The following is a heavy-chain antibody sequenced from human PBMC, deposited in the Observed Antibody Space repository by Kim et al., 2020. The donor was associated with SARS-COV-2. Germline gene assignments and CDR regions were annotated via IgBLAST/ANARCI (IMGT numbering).Heavy chain of an antibody. V-gene: IGHV3-66*01. CDR2: IYSGGST. J-gene: IGHJ4*02. Sequence: GGSLRLSCAASGFTVSSNYMSWVRQAPGKGLEWVSVIYSGGSTYYADSVKGRFTISRDNSKNTLYLQMNSLRAEDTAVYYCARFHYYDSSGYRWGQGTLVTVSS. CDR1: GFTVSSNY. D-gene: IGHD3-22*01. CDR3: ARFHYYDSSGYR.